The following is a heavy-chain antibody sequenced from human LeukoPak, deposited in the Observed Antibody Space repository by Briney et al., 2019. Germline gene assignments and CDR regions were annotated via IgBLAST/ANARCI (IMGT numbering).Heavy chain of an antibody. V-gene: IGHV3-48*01. CDR1: GFTFGTYS. Sequence: GGSLRLSCAASGFTFGTYSMNWVRQAPGKGLEWVSYISSSSSSIYYADSVKGRFTISRDNAKNSLYLQINSLRAEDTAVYYCARQNGADYYYYFDSWGQGTPVTVSS. J-gene: IGHJ4*02. D-gene: IGHD3-22*01. CDR3: ARQNGADYYYYFDS. CDR2: ISSSSSSI.